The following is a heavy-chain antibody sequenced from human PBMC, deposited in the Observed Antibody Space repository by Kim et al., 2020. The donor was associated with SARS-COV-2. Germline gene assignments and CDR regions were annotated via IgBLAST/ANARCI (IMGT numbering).Heavy chain of an antibody. CDR1: GYTLTELS. CDR3: ATGAPYCIGGSCYSVLFDP. D-gene: IGHD2-15*01. V-gene: IGHV1-24*01. J-gene: IGHJ5*02. Sequence: ASVNVSCKVSGYTLTELSMHWVRQAPGKGLEWMGGFDPEDGETIYAQKFQGRVTMTEDTSTDTAYMELSSLRSEDTAVYYCATGAPYCIGGSCYSVLFDPWGQGTLVTVSS. CDR2: FDPEDGET.